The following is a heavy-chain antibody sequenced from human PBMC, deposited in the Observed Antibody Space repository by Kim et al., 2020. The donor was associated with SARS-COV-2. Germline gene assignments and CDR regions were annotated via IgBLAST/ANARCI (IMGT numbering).Heavy chain of an antibody. Sequence: SETLSLTCAVYGGSFSGYYWSWIRQPPGKGLEWIGEINHSGSTNYNPSLKSRVTISVDTSKNQFSLELSSVTAADTAVYYCAREYYYDSSPLEWGQGTLVTVSS. J-gene: IGHJ4*02. CDR3: AREYYYDSSPLE. D-gene: IGHD3-22*01. CDR2: INHSGST. V-gene: IGHV4-34*01. CDR1: GGSFSGYY.